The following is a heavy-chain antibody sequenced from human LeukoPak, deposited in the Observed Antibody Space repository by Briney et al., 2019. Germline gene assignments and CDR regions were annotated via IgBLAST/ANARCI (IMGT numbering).Heavy chain of an antibody. CDR3: ARVAGSGWFVDY. D-gene: IGHD6-19*01. CDR1: GYTFTGYY. J-gene: IGHJ4*02. CDR2: INPNSGGT. V-gene: IGHV1-2*02. Sequence: GASVKVSCKASGYTFTGYYMHWVRQAPGQGLEWMGWINPNSGGTNYAQKFQGRVTMTRDTSINTAYMELSRLRSDDTAVYHCARVAGSGWFVDYWGQGTLVTFSS.